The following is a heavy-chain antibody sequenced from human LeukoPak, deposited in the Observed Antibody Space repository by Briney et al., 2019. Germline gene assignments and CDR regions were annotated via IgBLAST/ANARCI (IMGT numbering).Heavy chain of an antibody. V-gene: IGHV3-9*03. CDR3: SKESSGTSRGDYCDY. CDR1: GLTLAASA. CDR2: SSRISRIL. D-gene: IGHD6-13*01. Sequence: GGSLRFSCAASGLTLAASAMPWVRQSPGKGLKWVSASSRISRILGYADSVKGRLPTHRANAKNSLSLQMTGLRAQAMAWDYCSKESSGTSRGDYCDYWGQGTLVTVSS. J-gene: IGHJ4*02.